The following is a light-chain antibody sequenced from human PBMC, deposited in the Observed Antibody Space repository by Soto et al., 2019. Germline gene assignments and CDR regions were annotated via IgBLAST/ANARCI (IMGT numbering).Light chain of an antibody. Sequence: QSALTQPASVSGSPGQSITLSCTGTSSEVGGYNYVSWYQQHPGKAPELMIYEVSTGPSGVSNRFSGTKSGNTASLTLSGIQAEDAAEYYCSSYTSSSTLFVSGTKLTVL. J-gene: IGLJ1*01. V-gene: IGLV2-14*01. CDR3: SSYTSSSTL. CDR2: EVS. CDR1: SSEVGGYNY.